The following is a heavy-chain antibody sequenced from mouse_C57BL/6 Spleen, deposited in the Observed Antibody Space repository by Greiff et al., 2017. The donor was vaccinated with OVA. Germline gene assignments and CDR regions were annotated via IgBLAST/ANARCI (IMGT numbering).Heavy chain of an antibody. CDR2: IRSKSSNYAT. CDR1: GFTFNTYA. Sequence: GGGLVQPKGSLKLSCAASGFTFNTYAMHWVRQAPGKGLEWVARIRSKSSNYATYYADSVKDRFTISRDDSQSMLYLQMNNLKTEDTAMYYCVRDGYYGSSYDYAMDYWGQGTSVTVSS. D-gene: IGHD1-1*01. CDR3: VRDGYYGSSYDYAMDY. J-gene: IGHJ4*01. V-gene: IGHV10-3*01.